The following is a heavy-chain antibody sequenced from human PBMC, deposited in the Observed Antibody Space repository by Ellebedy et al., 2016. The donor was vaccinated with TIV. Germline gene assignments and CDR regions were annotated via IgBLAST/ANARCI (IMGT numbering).Heavy chain of an antibody. J-gene: IGHJ5*02. Sequence: GGSLRLSXAASGFTFSSYWMSWVRQAPGKGLEWVANIKQDGSEKYYVDSVKGRFTISRDNAKNSLYLQMNSLRAEDTAVYYCASDLWFGELSPVPYNWFDPWGQGTLVTVSS. CDR3: ASDLWFGELSPVPYNWFDP. V-gene: IGHV3-7*01. CDR1: GFTFSSYW. D-gene: IGHD3-10*01. CDR2: IKQDGSEK.